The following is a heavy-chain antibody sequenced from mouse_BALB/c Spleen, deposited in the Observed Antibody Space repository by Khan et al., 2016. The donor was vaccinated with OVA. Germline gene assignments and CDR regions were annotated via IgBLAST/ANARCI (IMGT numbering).Heavy chain of an antibody. CDR2: INTYTGEP. D-gene: IGHD1-3*01. CDR1: GYTFTNYR. J-gene: IGHJ1*01. Sequence: QVQLQQSGPELKKPGETVKISCKASGYTFTNYRMNWMKQAPGKGLKWMGWINTYTGEPTYEDNFKGRFAFSLETSASAAYLQINSLKNEDMATYFCARETSYWYFDVWGAGTTVTVSS. CDR3: ARETSYWYFDV. V-gene: IGHV9-1*02.